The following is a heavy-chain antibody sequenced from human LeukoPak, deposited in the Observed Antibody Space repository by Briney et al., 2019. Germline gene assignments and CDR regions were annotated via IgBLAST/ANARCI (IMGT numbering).Heavy chain of an antibody. V-gene: IGHV3-7*01. Sequence: AGGSLRLSCAASGFTFGSFWMTWVRQAPGKGLEWVANINQDGSEKYYVDSVKGRFTISRDNAKNSVYLQMNSLRAEDTAVSYCARDGGVSGYDLLDYWGQGTLVTVSS. CDR1: GFTFGSFW. CDR2: INQDGSEK. CDR3: ARDGGVSGYDLLDY. D-gene: IGHD5-12*01. J-gene: IGHJ4*02.